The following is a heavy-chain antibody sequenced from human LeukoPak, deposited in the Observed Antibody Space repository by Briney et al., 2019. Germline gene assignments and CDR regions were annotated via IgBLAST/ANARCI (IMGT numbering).Heavy chain of an antibody. J-gene: IGHJ4*02. V-gene: IGHV4-39*07. CDR1: GGSISSSSYY. D-gene: IGHD2-15*01. CDR2: IYYSGST. CDR3: ARGYCSGGSCHTCDY. Sequence: SETLSLTCTVSGGSISSSSYYWGWIRQPPGKGLEWIGSIYYSGSTYYNPSLKSRVTISVDTSKNQFSLKLSSVTAADTAVYYCARGYCSGGSCHTCDYWGQGTLVTVSS.